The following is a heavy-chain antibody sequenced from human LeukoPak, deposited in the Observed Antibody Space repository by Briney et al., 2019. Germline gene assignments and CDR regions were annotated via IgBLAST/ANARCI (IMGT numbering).Heavy chain of an antibody. CDR2: INHSGST. V-gene: IGHV4-34*01. D-gene: IGHD3-10*01. J-gene: IGHJ4*02. CDR1: GGSFSGYY. Sequence: SETLSLTCAVYGGSFSGYYWSWIRQPPGKGLEWIGEINHSGSTNYNPSLKSRVTISVDTSKNQFSLKLSSVTAADTAVYYCASRSAGGYYGSGSEYYFDYWGQGTLVTVSS. CDR3: ASRSAGGYYGSGSEYYFDY.